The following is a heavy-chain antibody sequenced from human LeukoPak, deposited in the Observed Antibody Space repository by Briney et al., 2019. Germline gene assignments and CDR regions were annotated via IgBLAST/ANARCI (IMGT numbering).Heavy chain of an antibody. CDR2: INHSGST. D-gene: IGHD3-10*01. CDR3: ARHYYGSGSAY. Sequence: SETLSLTCAVYGGPFSGYYWSWLRQPPGKGLEWIGEINHSGSTNYNPSLKSRVTISIDTSKNQFSLKLSSVTAADTAVYYCARHYYGSGSAYWGQGTLVTVSS. CDR1: GGPFSGYY. J-gene: IGHJ4*02. V-gene: IGHV4-34*01.